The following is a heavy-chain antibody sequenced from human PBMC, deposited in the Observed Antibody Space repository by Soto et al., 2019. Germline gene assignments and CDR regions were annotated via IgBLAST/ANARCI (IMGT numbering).Heavy chain of an antibody. CDR2: ISGGGYTT. J-gene: IGHJ3*02. D-gene: IGHD3-16*01. CDR3: ARPEGADAFDI. CDR1: GFTFSSFA. V-gene: IGHV3-23*01. Sequence: PGGSLRLSCAASGFTFSSFAMNWVHQAPGKGLEWVSVISGGGYTTDYADSVKGRFTISRDNSKNTLYLQMNSLRVEDTAVYYCARPEGADAFDIWGQGTMVTVSS.